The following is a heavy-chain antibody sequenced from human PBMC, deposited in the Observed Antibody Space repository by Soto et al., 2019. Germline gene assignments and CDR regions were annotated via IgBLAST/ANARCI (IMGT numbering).Heavy chain of an antibody. D-gene: IGHD6-19*01. Sequence: EVQLVESGGGLVQPGGSLRLSCGASGFTFSSYNMHWVRQGPGKGLVWVSRINSDGSSTRYADSVKGRFTISRDNAKNTLYRQMNSMRVEDTAIYYCARGGAVSGGWYDGPWGLGTLVTVSS. J-gene: IGHJ5*02. CDR3: ARGGAVSGGWYDGP. CDR2: INSDGSST. V-gene: IGHV3-74*01. CDR1: GFTFSSYN.